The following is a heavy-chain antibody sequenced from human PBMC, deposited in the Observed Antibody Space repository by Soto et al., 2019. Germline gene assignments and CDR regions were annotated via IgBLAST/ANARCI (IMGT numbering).Heavy chain of an antibody. Sequence: QVQLVQSGAEVKKPGASVKVSCKASGYTSTSYDITWVRQATGQGLEWMGWMNPTRGNTGYALKFRGRVTMTRNTSISTAYMELSSLRSEDTAVYYCARGADPYSPYYYYMDVWGKGATVTVSS. CDR2: MNPTRGNT. J-gene: IGHJ6*03. CDR3: ARGADPYSPYYYYMDV. D-gene: IGHD6-13*01. CDR1: GYTSTSYD. V-gene: IGHV1-8*01.